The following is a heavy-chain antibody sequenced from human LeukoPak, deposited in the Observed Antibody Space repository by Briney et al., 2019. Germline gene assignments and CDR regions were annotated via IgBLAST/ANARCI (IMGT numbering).Heavy chain of an antibody. Sequence: GGSLRLSCAASGLTFSIHWMNWVRQAPGKGLEWVSYISSSASTIYYADSVKGRFTISRDNAKNSLYLQMNSLRAEDTAVYYCARDPDILLGVNFDYWGQGALVIVSS. D-gene: IGHD2-21*01. CDR2: ISSSASTI. CDR3: ARDPDILLGVNFDY. CDR1: GLTFSIHW. J-gene: IGHJ4*02. V-gene: IGHV3-48*04.